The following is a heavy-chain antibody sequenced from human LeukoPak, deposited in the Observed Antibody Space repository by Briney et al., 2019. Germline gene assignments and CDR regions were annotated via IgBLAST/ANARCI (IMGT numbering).Heavy chain of an antibody. D-gene: IGHD2-2*03. CDR1: EGSINTLNYD. CDR2: IFDGGST. CDR3: AKSNGYGLIDT. Sequence: SESLSLTCTVSEGSINTLNYDWGWIRHPPGKGLEGIGIIFDGGSTYYGPSLKSPVTISPDTSKTQFSLNLNSVTAADTAVYYCAKSNGYGLIDTWGQGTLVTVSS. V-gene: IGHV4-39*07. J-gene: IGHJ3*01.